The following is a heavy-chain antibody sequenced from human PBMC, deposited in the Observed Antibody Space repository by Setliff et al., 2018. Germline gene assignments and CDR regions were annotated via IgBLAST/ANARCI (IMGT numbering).Heavy chain of an antibody. CDR1: GGSMGSYY. J-gene: IGHJ6*03. V-gene: IGHV4-4*07. CDR3: ARVRITPYCMDV. D-gene: IGHD3-10*01. Sequence: SETLSLTCTVSGGSMGSYYWTWIRQSAGKGLEWIGRFYTTGSTAFNPSLNSRVTMSLDKSKNQFSLKLYSVTAADTAVYFCARVRITPYCMDVWGKGTTVTVSS. CDR2: FYTTGST.